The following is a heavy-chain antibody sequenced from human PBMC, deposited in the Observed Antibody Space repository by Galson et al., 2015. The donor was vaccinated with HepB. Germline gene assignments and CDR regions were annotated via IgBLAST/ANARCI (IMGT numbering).Heavy chain of an antibody. CDR2: INTNTGNP. CDR1: GYTFTYYA. D-gene: IGHD6-19*01. Sequence: SVKVSCKASGYTFTYYAMNWVRQAPGQGLEWMGWINTNTGNPTYAQGFTGRFVFSLDTSVSTAYLQIDSLKADDTAMYYCARGPYSSAWYLMGGYYYGMDVWGQGTTVTVSS. V-gene: IGHV7-4-1*01. J-gene: IGHJ6*02. CDR3: ARGPYSSAWYLMGGYYYGMDV.